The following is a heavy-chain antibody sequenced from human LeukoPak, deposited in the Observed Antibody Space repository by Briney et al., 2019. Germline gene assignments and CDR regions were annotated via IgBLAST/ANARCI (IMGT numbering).Heavy chain of an antibody. D-gene: IGHD3-10*01. CDR3: ARGAPESMVRGPSHAFDI. CDR2: ISSSSSTI. V-gene: IGHV3-48*04. J-gene: IGHJ3*02. CDR1: GFTFSSSG. Sequence: AGGSLRLSCAASGFTFSSSGMHWVRQAPGKGLEWVSYISSSSSTIYYADSVKGRFTISRDNAKNSLYLQMNSLRAEDTAVYYCARGAPESMVRGPSHAFDIWGQGTMVTVSS.